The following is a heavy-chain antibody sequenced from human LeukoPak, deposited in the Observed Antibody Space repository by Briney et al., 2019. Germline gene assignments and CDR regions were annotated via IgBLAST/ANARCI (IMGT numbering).Heavy chain of an antibody. CDR1: GFTFSTYS. CDR2: ISSSGSTI. V-gene: IGHV3-48*04. CDR3: ARDSKPYYDILTGTYYYYYYGMDV. J-gene: IGHJ6*02. Sequence: PGGSLRLSCAASGFTFSTYSMNWVRQAPGKGLEWVSYISSSGSTIYYADSVKGRFTISRDNTKNSLSLQMGSLRAEDMAVYYCARDSKPYYDILTGTYYYYYYGMDVWGQGTSVTVSS. D-gene: IGHD3-9*01.